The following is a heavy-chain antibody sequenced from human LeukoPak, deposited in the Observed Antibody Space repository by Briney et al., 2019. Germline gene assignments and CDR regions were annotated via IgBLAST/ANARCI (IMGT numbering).Heavy chain of an antibody. Sequence: GASVKVSCKASGYTFTSYGISWVRQAPGQGLEWMGWISAYNGNTNYAQKLQGRVTMTTDTSTSTAYMELRSLRSDDTAVYYCAKDFYGQDTIFGVVKAPDWYFDLWGRGTLVTVSS. D-gene: IGHD3-3*01. V-gene: IGHV1-18*01. J-gene: IGHJ2*01. CDR1: GYTFTSYG. CDR3: AKDFYGQDTIFGVVKAPDWYFDL. CDR2: ISAYNGNT.